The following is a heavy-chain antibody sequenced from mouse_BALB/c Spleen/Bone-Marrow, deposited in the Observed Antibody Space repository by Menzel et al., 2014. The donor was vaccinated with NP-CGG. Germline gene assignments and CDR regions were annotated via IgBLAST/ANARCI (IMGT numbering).Heavy chain of an antibody. J-gene: IGHJ4*01. CDR3: ARFPMDY. CDR2: IRNKANGYTT. V-gene: IGHV7-3*02. Sequence: EVQLVESGGGLVQPGGSLRLSRTTSGFTFTDYYMSWVRQPPGKALEWLAFIRNKANGYTTEYSASVKGRFTISRDNSQSILYLQMNTLRAEDSATYYCARFPMDYWGQGTSATVSS. CDR1: GFTFTDYY.